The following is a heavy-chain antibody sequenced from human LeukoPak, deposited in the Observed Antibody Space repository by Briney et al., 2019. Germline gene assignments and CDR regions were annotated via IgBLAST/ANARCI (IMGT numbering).Heavy chain of an antibody. V-gene: IGHV3-9*03. CDR2: ISWNSGSI. CDR1: GFTFDDYA. J-gene: IGHJ4*02. Sequence: PGGSLRLSCAASGFTFDDYAMHWVRHAPGKGLEWVSGISWNSGSIGYADSVKGRFTISRDNAKNSLYLQMNSLRAEDMALYYCAKGTTRFLEWLYDYWGQGTLVTVSS. CDR3: AKGTTRFLEWLYDY. D-gene: IGHD3-3*01.